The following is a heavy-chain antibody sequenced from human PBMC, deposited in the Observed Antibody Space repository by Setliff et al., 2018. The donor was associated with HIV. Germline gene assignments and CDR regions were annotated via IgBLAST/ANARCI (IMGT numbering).Heavy chain of an antibody. CDR2: ISNSSPGNT. V-gene: IGHV3-23*01. CDR1: GFTSSSYP. CDR3: ARVMWYSSNRHYYYYMDV. D-gene: IGHD6-13*01. Sequence: GGSLRLSCAASGFTSSSYPMTWVRQAPGKGLEWVSAISNSSPGNTYYADSVKGRFTISRDNSKNTLYLQMNSLRAEDTAVYYCARVMWYSSNRHYYYYMDVWGKGTTVTVSS. J-gene: IGHJ6*03.